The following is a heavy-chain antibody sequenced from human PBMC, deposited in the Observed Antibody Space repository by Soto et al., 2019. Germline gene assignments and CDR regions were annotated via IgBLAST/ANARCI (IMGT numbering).Heavy chain of an antibody. J-gene: IGHJ4*02. CDR2: IWYDGNNK. D-gene: IGHD2-21*01. Sequence: AGGSLRLSCAASGFTFSSYGMHWVRQAPGKGLEWVAVIWYDGNNKYYADSVKGRFTISRDNSNNTLYVQMTSLRAEDTAVYYCARGLHSLFDYWGQGTLVTVS. CDR3: ARGLHSLFDY. CDR1: GFTFSSYG. V-gene: IGHV3-33*01.